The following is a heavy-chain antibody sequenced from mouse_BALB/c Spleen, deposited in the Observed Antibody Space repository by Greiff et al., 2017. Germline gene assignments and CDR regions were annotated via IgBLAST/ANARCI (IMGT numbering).Heavy chain of an antibody. D-gene: IGHD1-1*01. CDR2: ISSGGSYT. V-gene: IGHV5-9-4*01. CDR1: GFTFSSYA. J-gene: IGHJ3*01. Sequence: EVMLVESGGGLVKPGGSLKLSCAASGFTFSSYAMSWVRQSPEKRLEWVAEISSGGSYTYYPDTVTGRFTISRDNAKNTLYLEMSSLRSEDTAMYYCAAGGSSSWFAYWGQGTLVTVSA. CDR3: AAGGSSSWFAY.